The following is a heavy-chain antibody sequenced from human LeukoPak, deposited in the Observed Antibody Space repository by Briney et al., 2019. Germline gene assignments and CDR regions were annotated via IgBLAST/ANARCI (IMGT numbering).Heavy chain of an antibody. CDR3: ARDLLGYSYDAYYFDF. J-gene: IGHJ4*02. CDR2: IWYDGSKK. Sequence: GGSLRLSCAGSGFSFNSYAMSWVRQAPGKGLEWVAVIWYDGSKKYHADSVKGRFTISRDNSKNTLYLQMNSLRAEDTAVYYCARDLLGYSYDAYYFDFWGQGTLVTVSS. CDR1: GFSFNSYA. D-gene: IGHD5-18*01. V-gene: IGHV3-33*08.